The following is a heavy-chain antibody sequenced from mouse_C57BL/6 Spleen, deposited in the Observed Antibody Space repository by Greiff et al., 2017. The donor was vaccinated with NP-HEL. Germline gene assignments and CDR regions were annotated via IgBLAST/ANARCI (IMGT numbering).Heavy chain of an antibody. CDR3: ARSITTVVAPGV. CDR1: GFTFSDYG. D-gene: IGHD1-1*01. Sequence: EVQLQESGGGLVKPGGSLKLSCAASGFTFSDYGMHWVRQAPEKGLEWVAYISSGSSTIYYADTVKGRFTISRDNAKNTLFLQMTSLRSEDTAMYYCARSITTVVAPGVWGTGTTVTVSS. V-gene: IGHV5-17*01. CDR2: ISSGSSTI. J-gene: IGHJ1*03.